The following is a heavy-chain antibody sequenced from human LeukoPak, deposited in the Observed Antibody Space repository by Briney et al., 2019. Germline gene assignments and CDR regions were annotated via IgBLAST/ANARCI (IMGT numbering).Heavy chain of an antibody. CDR2: ISGSGGST. V-gene: IGHV3-23*01. Sequence: PGGSLRLSCAASGFTFSSYAMSWVRQAPGKGLEWVSAISGSGGSTYYADSVKGRFTISRDNSKNTLYLQMNSLRAEDTAVYYCAKNYGSWHYYYYYGMDVWGQGTTVTVSS. J-gene: IGHJ6*02. CDR3: AKNYGSWHYYYYYGMDV. CDR1: GFTFSSYA. D-gene: IGHD6-13*01.